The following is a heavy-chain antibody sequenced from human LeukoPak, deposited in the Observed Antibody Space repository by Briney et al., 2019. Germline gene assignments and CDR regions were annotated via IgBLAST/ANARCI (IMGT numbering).Heavy chain of an antibody. D-gene: IGHD5-12*01. CDR2: INPNSGGT. CDR1: GYTFTGYY. CDR3: ARGIVATTGAY. J-gene: IGHJ4*02. V-gene: IGHV1-2*06. Sequence: ASVKVSCKASGYTFTGYYMHWVRQAPGQGLEWMGRINPNSGGTNYAQKFQGRVTMTRDTSTSTVYMELSSLTSEDTAMYYCARGIVATTGAYWGQGTLVTVSS.